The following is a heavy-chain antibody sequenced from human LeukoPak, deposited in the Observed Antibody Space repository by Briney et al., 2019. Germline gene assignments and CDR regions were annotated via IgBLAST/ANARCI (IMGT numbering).Heavy chain of an antibody. CDR2: MNPNSGNT. Sequence: ASVKVSCKASGYTFTSYDINWVRQATGQGLEWMGWMNPNSGNTGYAQKFQGRVTMTRNTSISTAHMELSSLRSEDTAVYYCATEQWLVSRNWFDPWGQGTLVTVSS. V-gene: IGHV1-8*01. J-gene: IGHJ5*02. CDR1: GYTFTSYD. CDR3: ATEQWLVSRNWFDP. D-gene: IGHD6-19*01.